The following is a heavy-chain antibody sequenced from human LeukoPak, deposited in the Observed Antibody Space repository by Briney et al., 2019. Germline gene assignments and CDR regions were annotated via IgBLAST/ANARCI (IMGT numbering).Heavy chain of an antibody. Sequence: GRSLRLSCAASGFTFSSYAMHWVRQAPGKGLEWVAVISYDGSNKYYADSVKGRFTISRDNSKNTLYLQMNSLRAEDTAVYYCAKAVGSISWSFDYWGQGTLVTVSS. CDR2: ISYDGSNK. J-gene: IGHJ4*02. CDR3: AKAVGSISWSFDY. V-gene: IGHV3-30-3*01. CDR1: GFTFSSYA. D-gene: IGHD6-13*01.